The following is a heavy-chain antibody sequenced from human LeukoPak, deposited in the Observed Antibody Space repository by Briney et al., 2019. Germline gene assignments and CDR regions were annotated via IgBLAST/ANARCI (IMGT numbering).Heavy chain of an antibody. J-gene: IGHJ5*02. CDR2: ISATAA. D-gene: IGHD3-16*02. V-gene: IGHV3-23*01. Sequence: GGSLRLSCAASGFTFSSYAMSWVRQAPGKGLEWVSVISATAAYYADSVKGRFTISRDTSRNTLYLQMNGLRADDTAAYYCAKGQGSGSYPFDHWGQGTLVTVSS. CDR3: AKGQGSGSYPFDH. CDR1: GFTFSSYA.